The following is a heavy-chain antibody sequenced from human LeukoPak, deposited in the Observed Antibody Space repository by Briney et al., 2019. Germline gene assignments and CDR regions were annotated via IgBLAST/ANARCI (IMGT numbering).Heavy chain of an antibody. J-gene: IGHJ4*02. V-gene: IGHV3-74*01. Sequence: GGSLRLSCAASGFTFSSYWMHWVRQAPGEGLVWVSRINSDGSSTSYADSVKGRFTISRDNAKNTLYLQMNSLRAEDTAVYYYARDFHQNYYDSSGCAFWGQGTLVTVSS. CDR1: GFTFSSYW. CDR2: INSDGSST. CDR3: ARDFHQNYYDSSGCAF. D-gene: IGHD3-22*01.